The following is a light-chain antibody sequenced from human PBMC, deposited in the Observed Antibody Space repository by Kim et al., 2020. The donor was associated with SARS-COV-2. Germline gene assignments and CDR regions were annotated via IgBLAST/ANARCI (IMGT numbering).Light chain of an antibody. CDR3: QKYNSAPWT. CDR1: QDNANP. V-gene: IGKV1-27*01. J-gene: IGKJ1*01. Sequence: ASIGGRVPLTCPANQDNANPLAWYQQKPGKVPQVLIYAAANLQSGVPSRFSGSGSGTEFTLTIGSLQTEDVATYYCQKYNSAPWTFGPGTKVDIK. CDR2: AAA.